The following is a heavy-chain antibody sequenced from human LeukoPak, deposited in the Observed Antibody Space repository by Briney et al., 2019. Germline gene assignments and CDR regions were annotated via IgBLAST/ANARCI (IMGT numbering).Heavy chain of an antibody. V-gene: IGHV4-34*01. D-gene: IGHD6-6*01. CDR2: INHSGST. CDR3: ARGYSSSFDY. Sequence: PSETLSLTCTVSGGSMTIDNYYWSWIRQPPGKGLEWIGEINHSGSTNYNPSLKSRVTISVDTSKNQFSLKLSSVTAADTAVYYCARGYSSSFDYWGQGTLVTVSS. J-gene: IGHJ4*02. CDR1: GGSMTIDNYY.